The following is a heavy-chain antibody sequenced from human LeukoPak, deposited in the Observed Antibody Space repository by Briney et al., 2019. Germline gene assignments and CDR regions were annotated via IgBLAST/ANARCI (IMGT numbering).Heavy chain of an antibody. CDR2: IYYSGST. CDR3: ARARIAVAGETFDP. D-gene: IGHD6-19*01. V-gene: IGHV4-59*01. CDR1: GGSISSYY. J-gene: IGHJ5*02. Sequence: PSETLSLTCTVSGGSISSYYWSWIRQPPGKGLEWIGYIYYSGSTNYNPSLKSRVTISADTSKNQFSLKLSSVTAADTAVYYCARARIAVAGETFDPWGQGTLVTVSS.